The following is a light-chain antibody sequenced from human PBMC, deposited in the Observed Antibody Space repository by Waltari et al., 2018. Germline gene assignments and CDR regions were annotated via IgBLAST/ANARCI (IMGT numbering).Light chain of an antibody. J-gene: IGKJ1*01. V-gene: IGKV3-15*01. CDR2: SAF. CDR3: QQYNDWPPWT. Sequence: ASQRVSSNLAWYQQKPGQAPRLLIYSAFTRATGIPARFSGSVSGTEFTLTITSMQSEDFAVYYCQQYNDWPPWTFGQGTRVEMK. CDR1: QRVSSN.